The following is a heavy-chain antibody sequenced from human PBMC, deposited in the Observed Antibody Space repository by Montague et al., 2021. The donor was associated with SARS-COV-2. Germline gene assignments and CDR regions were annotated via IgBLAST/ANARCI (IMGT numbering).Heavy chain of an antibody. D-gene: IGHD6-19*01. CDR3: AREGHSSGRCGVFDI. CDR2: ISVSGDST. Sequence: SLRLSCAASGFNFDNAVMTWVRQAPGKGLEWVSTISVSGDSTHYADSVKDRFTISRDNSRSTLYLQMSRLTAEDTAMFYCAREGHSSGRCGVFDIWGPGTMGTVSS. J-gene: IGHJ3*02. V-gene: IGHV3-23*01. CDR1: GFNFDNAV.